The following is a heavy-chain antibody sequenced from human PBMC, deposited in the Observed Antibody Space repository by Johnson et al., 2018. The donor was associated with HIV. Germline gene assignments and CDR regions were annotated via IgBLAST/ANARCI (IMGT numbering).Heavy chain of an antibody. D-gene: IGHD6-19*01. CDR2: IRYDGNNK. J-gene: IGHJ3*02. Sequence: QVQLVESGGGVVQPGGSLRLSCAASGFTFSSYGMHWVRQAPGKGLECVAFIRYDGNNKFYADSVKGRFTISRDNSKNTLYLQMNSLRAEDTAVYYCAKPAVWYSSGWYRENAFDIWGQGTMVTVSS. CDR1: GFTFSSYG. V-gene: IGHV3-30*02. CDR3: AKPAVWYSSGWYRENAFDI.